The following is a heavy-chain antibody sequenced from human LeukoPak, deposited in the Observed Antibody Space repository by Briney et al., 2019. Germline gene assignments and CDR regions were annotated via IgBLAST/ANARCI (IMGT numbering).Heavy chain of an antibody. V-gene: IGHV3-7*01. J-gene: IGHJ6*02. D-gene: IGHD4-11*01. CDR3: ARDLSTGYYYYYYGMDV. Sequence: ETLSLTCAVYGGSFSGYHWSWIRQPPGKGLEWVANIKQDGSEKYYVDSVKGRFTISRDNAKNSLYLQMNSLRAEDTAVYYCARDLSTGYYYYYYGMDVWGQGTTVTVSS. CDR1: GGSFSGYH. CDR2: IKQDGSEK.